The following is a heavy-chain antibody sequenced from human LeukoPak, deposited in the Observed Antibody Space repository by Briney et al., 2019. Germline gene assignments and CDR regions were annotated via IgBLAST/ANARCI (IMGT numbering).Heavy chain of an antibody. Sequence: GASVTVSCKASGYTFTSYGISWVRQAPGQGLEWMGWISAYNGNTNYAQKPQGRVTMTTDTSTSTAYMELRSLRSDDTAVYYCARVMITFGGVIVIPADYWGQGTLVTVSS. V-gene: IGHV1-18*01. CDR1: GYTFTSYG. J-gene: IGHJ4*02. CDR3: ARVMITFGGVIVIPADY. CDR2: ISAYNGNT. D-gene: IGHD3-16*02.